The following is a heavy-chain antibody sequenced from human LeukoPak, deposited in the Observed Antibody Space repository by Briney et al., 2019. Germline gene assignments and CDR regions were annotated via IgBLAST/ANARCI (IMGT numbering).Heavy chain of an antibody. CDR3: ARDPNYDFWSGANFDY. CDR1: GYTFTSYG. Sequence: GASVKVSCKASGYTFTSYGISWVRQAPGQGLEWMGWISAYNGNTNYAQKLQGRVTMTTDTSTSTAYMELRSLRSEDTAVYYCARDPNYDFWSGANFDYWGQGTLVTVSS. D-gene: IGHD3-3*01. CDR2: ISAYNGNT. V-gene: IGHV1-18*01. J-gene: IGHJ4*02.